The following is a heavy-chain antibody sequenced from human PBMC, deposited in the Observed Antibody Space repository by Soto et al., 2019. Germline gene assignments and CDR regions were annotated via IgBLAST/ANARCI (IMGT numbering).Heavy chain of an antibody. J-gene: IGHJ4*02. CDR2: ISYDGSNK. CDR3: AKNRVYSGSYPHPVDY. D-gene: IGHD1-26*01. V-gene: IGHV3-30*18. Sequence: VGSLRRSCAASGCTFSSYGMHWVRQAPGKGLEWVAVISYDGSNKYYADSVKGRFTISRDNSKNTLYLQMNSLRAEDTAVYYCAKNRVYSGSYPHPVDYWGQGTLVTVPQ. CDR1: GCTFSSYG.